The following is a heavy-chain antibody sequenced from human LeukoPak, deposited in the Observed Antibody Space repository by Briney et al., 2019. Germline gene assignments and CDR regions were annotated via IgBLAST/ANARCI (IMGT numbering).Heavy chain of an antibody. D-gene: IGHD2-2*01. CDR3: ARGHLVVPAATGFDP. V-gene: IGHV4-34*01. CDR2: INHSGST. Sequence: INHSGSTNYNPSLKSRVTISVDTSKNQFSLKLSSVTAADTAVYYCARGHLVVPAATGFDPWGQGTLVTVSS. J-gene: IGHJ5*02.